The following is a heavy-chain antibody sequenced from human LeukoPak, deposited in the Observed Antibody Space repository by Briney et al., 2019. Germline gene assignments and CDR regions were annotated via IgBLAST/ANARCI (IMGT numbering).Heavy chain of an antibody. CDR3: ASHENSDFSANS. D-gene: IGHD4/OR15-4a*01. CDR1: GGTFRNFV. CDR2: IVPDFDTS. Sequence: SVKVSCKASGGTFRNFVFSWVRQAPGQGREWMGAIVPDFDTSTYSQTFQGRVTITADESTSTAYMELSSLNSEDTAVYFCASHENSDFSANSWGPGTLVTVSS. J-gene: IGHJ4*02. V-gene: IGHV1-69*01.